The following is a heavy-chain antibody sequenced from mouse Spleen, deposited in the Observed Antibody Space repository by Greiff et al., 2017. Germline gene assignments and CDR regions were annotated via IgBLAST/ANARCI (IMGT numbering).Heavy chain of an antibody. CDR1: GYSITSGYY. Sequence: EVKLVESGPGLVKPSQSLSLTCSVTGYSITSGYYWNWIRQFPGNKLEWMGYLSYDGSNNYNPSLKNRISITRDTSKNQFFLKLNSVTTEDTATYYCASYYYGSSYENFDVWGAGTTVTVSS. D-gene: IGHD1-1*01. V-gene: IGHV3-6*01. J-gene: IGHJ1*01. CDR3: ASYYYGSSYENFDV. CDR2: LSYDGSN.